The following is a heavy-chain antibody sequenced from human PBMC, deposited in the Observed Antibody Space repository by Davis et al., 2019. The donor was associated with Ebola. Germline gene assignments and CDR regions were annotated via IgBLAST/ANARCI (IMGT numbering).Heavy chain of an antibody. Sequence: MPSETLSLTCAVYGGSFSAYYWTWIRQPPGKGLEWIGEIDHSGSTNYNPSLKSRVAISVDTSKNQFSLKLSSVTAADTAVYYCARGYYGDRFDYWGQGTLVTVSS. CDR3: ARGYYGDRFDY. CDR1: GGSFSAYY. J-gene: IGHJ4*02. V-gene: IGHV4-34*01. D-gene: IGHD4-17*01. CDR2: IDHSGST.